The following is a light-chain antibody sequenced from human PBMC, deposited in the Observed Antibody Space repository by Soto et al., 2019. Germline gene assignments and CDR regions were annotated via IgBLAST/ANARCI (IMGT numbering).Light chain of an antibody. CDR2: EGS. CDR1: SSDDGSYNL. Sequence: QSVLTQPASVSGSPGQSITISCTGTSSDDGSYNLVSWYQQHPGKAPKLMIYEGSKRPSGVSNRFSGSKSGNTASLTISGLQAEDEADYYCCSYAGSSVYVFGTGTRSPS. J-gene: IGLJ1*01. CDR3: CSYAGSSVYV. V-gene: IGLV2-23*01.